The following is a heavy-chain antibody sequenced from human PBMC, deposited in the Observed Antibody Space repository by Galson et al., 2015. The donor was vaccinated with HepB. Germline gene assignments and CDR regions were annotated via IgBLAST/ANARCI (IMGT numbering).Heavy chain of an antibody. J-gene: IGHJ6*02. V-gene: IGHV1-2*04. Sequence: SVKVSCKASGYTFTGYYMHWVRQAPGQGLEWMGWINPNSGGTNYAQKFQGWVTMTRDTSISTAYMELSRLRSDDTAVYYCARAVTTVVTPDYYYYGMDVWGQGTTVTVSS. CDR1: GYTFTGYY. CDR3: ARAVTTVVTPDYYYYGMDV. D-gene: IGHD4-23*01. CDR2: INPNSGGT.